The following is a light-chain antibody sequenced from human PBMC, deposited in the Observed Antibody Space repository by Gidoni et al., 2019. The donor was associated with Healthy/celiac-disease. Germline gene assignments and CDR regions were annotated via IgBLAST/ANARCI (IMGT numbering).Light chain of an antibody. Sequence: QSALTQPPSSSGSPGQSVTIPCTGTSADLDYYNSVSWYQQHPGKAPQLVIYDVNKRPSGVPDRFSGSKSGNTASLTVSGLQAEDEAEYYCSSYAGGNNFVFGSGTKVTVL. J-gene: IGLJ1*01. CDR1: SADLDYYNS. V-gene: IGLV2-8*01. CDR2: DVN. CDR3: SSYAGGNNFV.